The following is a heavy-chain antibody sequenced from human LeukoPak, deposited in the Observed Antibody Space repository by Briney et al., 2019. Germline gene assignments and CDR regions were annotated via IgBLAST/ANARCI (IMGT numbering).Heavy chain of an antibody. CDR3: ARAPRMVHFDY. CDR2: IKQDGGEK. D-gene: IGHD6-13*01. V-gene: IGHV3-7*05. Sequence: GGSLRLSCAASGFTFSSYWMTWVSQAPGKGLEWVANIKQDGGEKYYVDSVKGRFTISRDNSKNTLYLQMNSLRAEDTAVYYCARAPRMVHFDYWGQGTLVTVSS. CDR1: GFTFSSYW. J-gene: IGHJ4*02.